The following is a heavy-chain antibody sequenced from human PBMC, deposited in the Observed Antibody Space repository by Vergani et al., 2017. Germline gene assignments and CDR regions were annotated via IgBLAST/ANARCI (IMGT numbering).Heavy chain of an antibody. J-gene: IGHJ6*02. V-gene: IGHV4-31*03. Sequence: QVQLQESGPGLVKPSQTLSLTCTVSGGSISSGGYYWSWIRQHPGKGLEWIGEINHSGSTNYNPSLKSRVTISVDTSKNQFSLKLSSVTAADTAVYYCARARLNWNYATGHYYYYGMDVWGQGP. CDR3: ARARLNWNYATGHYYYYGMDV. CDR1: GGSISSGGYY. CDR2: INHSGST. D-gene: IGHD1-7*01.